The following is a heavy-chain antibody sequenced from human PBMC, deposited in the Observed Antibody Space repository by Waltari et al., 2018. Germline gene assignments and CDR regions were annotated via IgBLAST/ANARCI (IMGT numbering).Heavy chain of an antibody. CDR2: IYWNDDK. CDR1: GFSLSTSGVG. Sequence: QITLKESGPTLVKPTQTLTLTCTFSGFSLSTSGVGVGWIRQPPGKALEWLALIYWNDDKRYSQSLKSRLTITKDTSKNQGVLTMTNMDPVDTATYYCAHRRGIVVVPALNWFDPWGQGTLVTVSS. D-gene: IGHD2-2*01. V-gene: IGHV2-5*01. CDR3: AHRRGIVVVPALNWFDP. J-gene: IGHJ5*02.